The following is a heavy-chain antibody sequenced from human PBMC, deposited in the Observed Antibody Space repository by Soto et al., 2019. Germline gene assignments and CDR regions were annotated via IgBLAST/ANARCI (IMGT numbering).Heavy chain of an antibody. Sequence: PGESLKLSCKGSGYSFTSYWIGWVRQMPGKGLEWMGIIYPGDSDTRYSPSFQGQVTISADKSISTAYLQCSSLKASDTSMYYCAMLSLEANPPYGMDVWGQGTTVTVSS. CDR2: IYPGDSDT. V-gene: IGHV5-51*01. CDR1: GYSFTSYW. J-gene: IGHJ6*02. CDR3: AMLSLEANPPYGMDV. D-gene: IGHD1-1*01.